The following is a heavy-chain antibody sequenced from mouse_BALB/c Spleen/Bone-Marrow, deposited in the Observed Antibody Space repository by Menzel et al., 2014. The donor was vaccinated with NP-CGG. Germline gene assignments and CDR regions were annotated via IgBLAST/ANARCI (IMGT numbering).Heavy chain of an antibody. J-gene: IGHJ2*01. D-gene: IGHD1-2*01. CDR3: TRSTATFDY. Sequence: VQRVESGAELVRPGSSVKISCKASGYALSAYWMNWVKQRPGQGLEGIGQIYPGDGDTNYNGKFKGKATLTADKSSSTAYMQLSSLTSEDSAVYFCTRSTATFDYWGQGTPLTVSS. CDR2: IYPGDGDT. V-gene: IGHV1-80*01. CDR1: GYALSAYW.